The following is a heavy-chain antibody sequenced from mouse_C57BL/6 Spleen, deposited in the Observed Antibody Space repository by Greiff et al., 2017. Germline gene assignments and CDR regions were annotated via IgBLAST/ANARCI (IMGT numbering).Heavy chain of an antibody. CDR2: ISYDGSN. CDR1: GYSFTSGYY. J-gene: IGHJ2*01. V-gene: IGHV3-6*01. D-gene: IGHD3-1*01. Sequence: VQLQQSGPGLVKPSQSLSLTCSVTGYSFTSGYYWNWIRQFPGNKLEWMGYISYDGSNNYNPSLKNRISITRDTSKNQFFLKLNSVTTEDTATYYCAREGSSGDFDYWGQGTTLTVSS. CDR3: AREGSSGDFDY.